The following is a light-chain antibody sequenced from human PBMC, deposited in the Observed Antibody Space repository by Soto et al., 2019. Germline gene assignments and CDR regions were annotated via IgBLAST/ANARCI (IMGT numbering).Light chain of an antibody. J-gene: IGKJ1*01. Sequence: DIPMTQSPSTLSASVGDTVTITCRASQTISGWLAWYQQRPGKAPNLLIFDASTLESGVPSRFSGSGSGTTFTLTISSLQSDDFATYYCLQYNGYYRTFGQGTKVEIK. CDR2: DAS. CDR1: QTISGW. CDR3: LQYNGYYRT. V-gene: IGKV1-5*01.